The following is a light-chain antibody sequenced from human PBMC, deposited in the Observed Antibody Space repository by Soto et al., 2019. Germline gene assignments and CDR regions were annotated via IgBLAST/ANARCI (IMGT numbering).Light chain of an antibody. V-gene: IGKV3-20*01. CDR2: DVS. CDR3: QQYGNSPQT. Sequence: EIVLAQSPGTLSLSPGERATLSCRASQSVRRNCLAWYQQKPDQAPRLIIYDVSSRASGSPDRFSGSGSGTDFTLTIGRLEPEDVAVYYCQQYGNSPQTFGQGTKVDIK. CDR1: QSVRRNC. J-gene: IGKJ1*01.